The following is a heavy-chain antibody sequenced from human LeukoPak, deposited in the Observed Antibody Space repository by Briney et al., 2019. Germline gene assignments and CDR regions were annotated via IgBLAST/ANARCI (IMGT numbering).Heavy chain of an antibody. J-gene: IGHJ5*02. CDR1: GDSVSSNNAA. CDR2: TYYRSKWYN. D-gene: IGHD6-19*01. V-gene: IGHV6-1*01. CDR3: ARHIAVAEENWFDP. Sequence: SQTLSLTCAISGDSVSSNNAAWNWIRQSPSRGLEWLGRTYYRSKWYNDYAVSVKSRITINPDTSKNQFSLQLNSVTPEDTAVYYCARHIAVAEENWFDPWGQGTLVTVSS.